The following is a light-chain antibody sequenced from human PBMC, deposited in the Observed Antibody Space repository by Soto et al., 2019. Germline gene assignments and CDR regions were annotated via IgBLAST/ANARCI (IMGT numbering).Light chain of an antibody. CDR2: GAS. CDR1: QSVSSSY. J-gene: IGKJ1*01. Sequence: EIVLTQSPGTLSLSPGERATLSCRASQSVSSSYLAWYQQKPGQAPRLLIYGASSRATGIPDRFSGSGSGTYFTLTISRLEPEDFAVYYWQHYGSSRTFGQGTKVEIK. V-gene: IGKV3-20*01. CDR3: QHYGSSRT.